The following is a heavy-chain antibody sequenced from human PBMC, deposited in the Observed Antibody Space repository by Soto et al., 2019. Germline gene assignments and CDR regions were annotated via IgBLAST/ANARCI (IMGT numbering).Heavy chain of an antibody. CDR3: ASAHIRGVANP. D-gene: IGHD5-12*01. CDR1: GYTCTIYG. V-gene: IGHV1-18*01. CDR2: ISAYNGNT. Sequence: QVQLVQSGAEVKKPGASVKVSCKASGYTCTIYGISWARQSPGQGIAWMGWISAYNGNTNSAQKLQGRVTMTTDTSTSIAYIELRGLRSDDTAVYYCASAHIRGVANPLGQGALVTVS. J-gene: IGHJ5*02.